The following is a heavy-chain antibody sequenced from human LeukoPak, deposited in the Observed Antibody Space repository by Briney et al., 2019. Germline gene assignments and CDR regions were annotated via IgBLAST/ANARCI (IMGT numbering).Heavy chain of an antibody. V-gene: IGHV3-48*04. CDR3: AKEGTEGERYYFDY. D-gene: IGHD3-16*01. CDR2: IRSSGSPI. J-gene: IGHJ4*02. CDR1: GFTFSSYS. Sequence: GGSLRLSCAASGFTFSSYSMTWVRQAPGKGLEWISYIRSSGSPIYYADSVRGRFTISKDNAKNSLYLQMNSLRAEDTAVYYCAKEGTEGERYYFDYWGQGTLVTVSS.